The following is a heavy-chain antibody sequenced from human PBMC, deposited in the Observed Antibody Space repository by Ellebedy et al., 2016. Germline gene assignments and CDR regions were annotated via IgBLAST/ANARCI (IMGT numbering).Heavy chain of an antibody. V-gene: IGHV4-61*02. J-gene: IGHJ3*02. CDR3: ARHDAFDI. CDR1: GGSISSGSYY. Sequence: SETLSLXXTVSGGSISSGSYYWSWIRQPAGKGLEWIGRIYTSGSTNYNPSLKSRVTMSVDTSKNQFSLKLSSVTAADTAVYYCARHDAFDIWGQGTMVTVSS. CDR2: IYTSGST.